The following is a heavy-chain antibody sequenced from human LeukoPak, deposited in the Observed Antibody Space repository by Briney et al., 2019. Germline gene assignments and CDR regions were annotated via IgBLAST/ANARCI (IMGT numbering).Heavy chain of an antibody. CDR2: ITSRGEST. Sequence: GGSLRLSXAASGFTFSIYAMSWVRQAPGKGLQWVSSITSRGESTWYVDSVKGRFTITGDNSENTLYLQMHSLRAEDTAVYYCARDRPNYYGSDGHYYRRDGDYWGLGTLVSVSS. J-gene: IGHJ4*02. V-gene: IGHV3-23*01. CDR3: ARDRPNYYGSDGHYYRRDGDY. CDR1: GFTFSIYA. D-gene: IGHD3-22*01.